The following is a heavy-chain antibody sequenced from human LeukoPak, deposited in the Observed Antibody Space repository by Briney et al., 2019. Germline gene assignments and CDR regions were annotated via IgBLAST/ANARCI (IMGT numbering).Heavy chain of an antibody. CDR2: ISAYNGNT. V-gene: IGHV1-18*01. D-gene: IGHD3-10*01. CDR1: GYTFTSYG. CDR3: ARGTMVRGVYNWFDP. Sequence: ASVKVSCKASGYTFTSYGISWVRQAPGQGLEWMGWISAYNGNTNYAQKFQGRVTMTRDMSTSTVYMELSSLRSEDTAVYYCARGTMVRGVYNWFDPWGQGTLVTVSS. J-gene: IGHJ5*02.